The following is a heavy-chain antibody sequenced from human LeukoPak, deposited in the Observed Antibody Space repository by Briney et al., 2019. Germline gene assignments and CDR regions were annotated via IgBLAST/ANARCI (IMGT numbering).Heavy chain of an antibody. CDR2: ISWNSGSI. CDR3: ARRERDYYGSGSQTRDYYGMDV. D-gene: IGHD3-10*01. J-gene: IGHJ6*02. CDR1: GFTFDDYA. Sequence: SLRLSCAASGFTFDDYAMHWVRQAPGKGLEWVSGISWNSGSIGYADSVKGRFTISRDNAKNSLYLQMNSLRAEDRAVYYCARRERDYYGSGSQTRDYYGMDVWGQGTTVTVSS. V-gene: IGHV3-9*01.